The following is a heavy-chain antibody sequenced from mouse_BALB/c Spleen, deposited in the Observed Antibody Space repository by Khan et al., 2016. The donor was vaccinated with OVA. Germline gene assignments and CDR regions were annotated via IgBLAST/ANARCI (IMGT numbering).Heavy chain of an antibody. V-gene: IGHV14-1*02. D-gene: IGHD6-2*01. J-gene: IGHJ2*01. Sequence: VQLQQSGTVLVRPGALVRLSCTASGFNIKDYYIHWVKQRPDKGLEWIGWIDPDNGNTMYDPNFQGKANITADTSSNTAYLQLSSLQSEDTAVYYCPRSILLSCAYWGQGTTLTVSS. CDR3: PRSILLSCAY. CDR1: GFNIKDYY. CDR2: IDPDNGNT.